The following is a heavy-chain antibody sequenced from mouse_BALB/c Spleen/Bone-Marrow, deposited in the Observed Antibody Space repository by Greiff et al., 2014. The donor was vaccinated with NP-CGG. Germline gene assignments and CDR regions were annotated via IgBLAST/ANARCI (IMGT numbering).Heavy chain of an antibody. CDR2: INPYNGAT. CDR1: GYSFTGYY. J-gene: IGHJ2*01. CDR3: ARSFAY. V-gene: IGHV1-31*01. Sequence: EVQRVESGPDLVKPGASVKISCKASGYSFTGYYMHWVKQSHVKSLEWIGRINPYNGATNYNQNFKDKASLTVDKSSRTAYMELHSLTSDDSAVYYCARSFAYWGQGTPLTVS.